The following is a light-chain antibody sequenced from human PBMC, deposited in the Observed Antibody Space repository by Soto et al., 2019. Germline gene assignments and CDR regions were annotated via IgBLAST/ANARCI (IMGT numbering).Light chain of an antibody. CDR1: SSNIGSNT. V-gene: IGLV1-44*01. J-gene: IGLJ2*01. CDR3: AAWDDSLHGVV. CDR2: SNN. Sequence: QSVLTQPPSVSATPGQRVTISCSGSSSNIGSNTVNWYQQIPGTAPKLLIYSNNQRPSGVPDRLSGSKSGTSASLAISGLQSEDEADYYCAAWDDSLHGVVFGGGTKLTVL.